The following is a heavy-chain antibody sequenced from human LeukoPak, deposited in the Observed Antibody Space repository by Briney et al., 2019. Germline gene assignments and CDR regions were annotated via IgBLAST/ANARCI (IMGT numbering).Heavy chain of an antibody. D-gene: IGHD3-22*01. V-gene: IGHV4-59*12. CDR2: IYYSGST. J-gene: IGHJ3*01. CDR1: GGSISSYY. CDR3: ASERRSGGYYSGTNNPFDV. Sequence: SETLSLTCTVSGGSISSYYWSWIRQPPGKGLEWIGYIYYSGSTNYNPSLKNRGTISVDTSKNQFSLRLTSETAADTAVYYCASERRSGGYYSGTNNPFDVWGQGTMVTVSS.